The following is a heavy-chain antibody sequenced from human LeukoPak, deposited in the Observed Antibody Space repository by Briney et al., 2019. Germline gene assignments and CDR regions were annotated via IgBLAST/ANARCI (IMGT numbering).Heavy chain of an antibody. Sequence: SVTVSCTASGGTFSSYAISWVRQAPGQGLEWMGRIIPILGIANYAQKFQGRVTITADKSTSTAYMELSSLRSEDTAVYYCARVECSSTSCYGNFDYWGQGTLVTVSS. CDR1: GGTFSSYA. V-gene: IGHV1-69*04. D-gene: IGHD2-2*01. CDR2: IIPILGIA. CDR3: ARVECSSTSCYGNFDY. J-gene: IGHJ4*02.